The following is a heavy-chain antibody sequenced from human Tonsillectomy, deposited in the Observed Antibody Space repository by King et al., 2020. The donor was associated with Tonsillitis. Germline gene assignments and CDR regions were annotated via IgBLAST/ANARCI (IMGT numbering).Heavy chain of an antibody. CDR1: GFTFSSYA. CDR3: AATNYYDSSGYYARLRY. V-gene: IGHV3-23*04. J-gene: IGHJ4*02. CDR2: FSVSGGST. D-gene: IGHD3-22*01. Sequence: VQLVESGGGLVQPGGSLRLSCAASGFTFSSYAMSWVRQAPGKGLEWVSAFSVSGGSTYYADSVKGRFTSPRDNSKNTLYLQMNSLRAEDTAVYYCAATNYYDSSGYYARLRYWGQGTLVTVSS.